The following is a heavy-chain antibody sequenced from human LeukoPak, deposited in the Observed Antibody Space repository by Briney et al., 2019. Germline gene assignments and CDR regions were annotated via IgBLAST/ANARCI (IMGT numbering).Heavy chain of an antibody. CDR2: INPNSGGT. D-gene: IGHD3-9*01. CDR1: GYTFTGYY. V-gene: IGHV1-2*02. J-gene: IGHJ4*02. CDR3: ARDLHDILTGYLTDYFDY. Sequence: GASVKVSCKASGYTFTGYYMHWVRQAPGQGLEWMGWINPNSGGTNYAQKFQGRVTMTRDTSISTAYMELSRLRSDDTAVCYCARDLHDILTGYLTDYFDYWGQGTLVTVSS.